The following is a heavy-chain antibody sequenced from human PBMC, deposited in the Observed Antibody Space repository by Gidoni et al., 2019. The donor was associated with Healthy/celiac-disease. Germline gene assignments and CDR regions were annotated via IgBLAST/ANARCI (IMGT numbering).Heavy chain of an antibody. D-gene: IGHD6-13*01. CDR3: ARDGAAAGTAAFDI. J-gene: IGHJ3*02. V-gene: IGHV1-69*08. Sequence: QVQLVQSGAEVKKPGSSVKVSCKASGGTFSSYTISWVRQAPGQGLEWLGRIIPILGIANYAQKFQGRVTITADKSTSTAYMELSSLRSEDTAVYYCARDGAAAGTAAFDIWGQGTMVTVSS. CDR2: IIPILGIA. CDR1: GGTFSSYT.